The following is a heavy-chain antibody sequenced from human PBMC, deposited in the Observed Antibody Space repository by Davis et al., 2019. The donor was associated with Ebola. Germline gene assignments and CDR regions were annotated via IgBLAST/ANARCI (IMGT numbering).Heavy chain of an antibody. V-gene: IGHV3-11*06. D-gene: IGHD5-24*01. Sequence: VILGGSLRLSCAASGFAFRDYYMSWIRQSPGKGLEWLSYLSHSTGSTGYADSVRGRFTVSRDNAKYSLFLQLNSLRDEDTAQYYCARDAEDGSGNWFFDFRGRGALVTVSS. CDR3: ARDAEDGSGNWFFDF. J-gene: IGHJ2*01. CDR1: GFAFRDYY. CDR2: LSHSTGST.